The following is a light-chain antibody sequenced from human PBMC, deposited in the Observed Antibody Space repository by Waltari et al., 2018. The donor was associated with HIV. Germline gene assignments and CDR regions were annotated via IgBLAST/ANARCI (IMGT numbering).Light chain of an antibody. J-gene: IGLJ3*02. CDR2: AVT. Sequence: QSALTQPASVSGSPGQSITISCTGTNSDVGGYNFVSWYQQHPGKAPKHMIYAVTTRPSGWSNRYSCSKSGNTASLTISGLQAEDEADYYCTSYTSNNTLMFGGGTKVTVL. CDR1: NSDVGGYNF. CDR3: TSYTSNNTLM. V-gene: IGLV2-14*01.